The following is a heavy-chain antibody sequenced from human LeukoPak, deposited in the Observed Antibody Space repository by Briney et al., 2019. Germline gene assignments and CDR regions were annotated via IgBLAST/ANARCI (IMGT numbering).Heavy chain of an antibody. CDR1: GFSFSSYW. J-gene: IGHJ4*02. CDR3: AGEKWDDSSGYYYGSFDY. Sequence: GGSLRLSCKASGFSFSSYWMSWVRQAPGRGLERVANINQGGSAKNYVDSVKGRFTISRDNAKKSLDLQMNSLRDEDTAVYYCAGEKWDDSSGYYYGSFDYWGQGTLVTVSS. D-gene: IGHD3-22*01. CDR2: INQGGSAK. V-gene: IGHV3-7*01.